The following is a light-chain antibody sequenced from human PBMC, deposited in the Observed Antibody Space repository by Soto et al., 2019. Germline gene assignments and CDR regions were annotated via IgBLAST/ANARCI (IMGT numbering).Light chain of an antibody. CDR1: SSDVGGYNY. V-gene: IGLV2-14*01. J-gene: IGLJ1*01. CDR3: SSYTSSSTLV. CDR2: EVS. Sequence: QSALTQPASVSGSPGQSITISCTGTSSDVGGYNYVSWYQQPPGKAPKLMIYEVSNRPSGVSNRFSGSQSGNTASLTISGLQAEDEADYYCSSYTSSSTLVFGTGTKLTVL.